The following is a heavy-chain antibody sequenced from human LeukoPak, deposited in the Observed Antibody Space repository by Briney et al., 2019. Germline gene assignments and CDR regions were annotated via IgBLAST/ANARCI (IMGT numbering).Heavy chain of an antibody. Sequence: GGSLRLSCTSSGFTFSYHHMSWIRQAPGKGLEWVSKIGLRGTTIEYAESVKGRFTISRDDAKNSLYLQMSGLRAEDTAIYYCARDHVVPGLVFDHWGQGTLVSVS. CDR2: IGLRGTTI. CDR1: GFTFSYHH. V-gene: IGHV3-11*04. D-gene: IGHD2-21*01. CDR3: ARDHVVPGLVFDH. J-gene: IGHJ4*02.